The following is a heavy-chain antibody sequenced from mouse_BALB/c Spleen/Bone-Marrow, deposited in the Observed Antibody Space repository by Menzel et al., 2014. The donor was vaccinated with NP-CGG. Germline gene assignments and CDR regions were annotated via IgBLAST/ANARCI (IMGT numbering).Heavy chain of an antibody. CDR3: GRGELLREWYFDV. D-gene: IGHD1-1*01. Sequence: EVQLQQSGPELVKPGASVKISCKASGYSFTGYFMNWVMQSHGKSLEWIGRINPYNGDTFYNQKFKGKATLTVDKSSSTAHMELRSLASEDSAVYYCGRGELLREWYFDVWGAGTTVTVSS. CDR2: INPYNGDT. CDR1: GYSFTGYF. V-gene: IGHV1-20*02. J-gene: IGHJ1*01.